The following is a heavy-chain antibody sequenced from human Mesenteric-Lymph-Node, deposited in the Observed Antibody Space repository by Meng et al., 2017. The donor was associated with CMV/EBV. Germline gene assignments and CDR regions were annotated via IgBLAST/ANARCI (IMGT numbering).Heavy chain of an antibody. J-gene: IGHJ4*02. D-gene: IGHD2-21*01. CDR2: IIPILGIA. CDR3: ASSRLHSPYYFDY. CDR1: GGTFSNYT. V-gene: IGHV1-69*02. Sequence: SVQVSCKASGGTFSNYTISWVRQAPAQGLEWMGRIIPILGIANYAQKSQGRVTITADKYTSTAYMELSSLRSEDTAVYYCASSRLHSPYYFDYWGQGPLVTVSS.